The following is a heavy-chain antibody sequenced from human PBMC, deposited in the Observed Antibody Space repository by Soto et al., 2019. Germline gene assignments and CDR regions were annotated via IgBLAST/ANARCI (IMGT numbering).Heavy chain of an antibody. CDR2: SSATGAGT. CDR3: ANDRRAGGNYGFYSDF. J-gene: IGHJ4*02. CDR1: GFTFSSYG. V-gene: IGHV3-23*01. D-gene: IGHD1-7*01. Sequence: EVQLLESGGGLVQPGGSMRLSCAASGFTFSSYGMTWVRQAPGKGLEWVSFSSATGAGTYYADSVKGRFTISRDNSKNTLYLQMTSLRADDTAVYYCANDRRAGGNYGFYSDFWGQGDLVIVSS.